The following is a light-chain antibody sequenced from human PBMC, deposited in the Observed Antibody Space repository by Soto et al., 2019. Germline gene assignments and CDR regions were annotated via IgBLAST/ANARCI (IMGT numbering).Light chain of an antibody. CDR3: QHYNSYGT. J-gene: IGKJ1*01. V-gene: IGKV1-5*01. Sequence: DIQMTQSPSTLSASIGDTVTISCRASQSIYKWLAWYQQKPQKAPKVLIFEAAGLESGVSSRFRGSGSGTEFTLTISGLQPDDLATYYCQHYNSYGTFGQGTKVDIK. CDR2: EAA. CDR1: QSIYKW.